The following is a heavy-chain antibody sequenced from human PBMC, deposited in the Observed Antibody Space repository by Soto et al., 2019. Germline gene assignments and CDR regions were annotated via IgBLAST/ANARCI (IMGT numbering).Heavy chain of an antibody. J-gene: IGHJ6*02. CDR2: ISAYNGYT. CDR1: GYTFTTFG. Sequence: QVQLVQSGAEVKKPGASVKVSCKASGYTFTTFGISRVRQAPGQGLEWMGWISAYNGYTNYAQKLQGRVTMTTDTSTSTAYMELRSLRSDDTAVYYCARDPTIFGVVQNYGMDVWGQGTTVTVSS. V-gene: IGHV1-18*01. D-gene: IGHD3-3*01. CDR3: ARDPTIFGVVQNYGMDV.